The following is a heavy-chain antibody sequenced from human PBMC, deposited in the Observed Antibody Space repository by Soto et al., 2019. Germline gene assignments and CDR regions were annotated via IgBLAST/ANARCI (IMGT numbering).Heavy chain of an antibody. CDR3: ERVDNIGEQWPES. J-gene: IGHJ5*02. Sequence: QVQLVQSGAEVKKPGASVKVSCKTSGYTFTNYGINWVRQAPGQGLEWMGWISAYNGNTNSAQKLRGRVTMTTDTSKSTAYRELRTLGSDDAALYYWERVDNIGEQWPESWGQGTLVNVFS. D-gene: IGHD6-19*01. V-gene: IGHV1-18*04. CDR1: GYTFTNYG. CDR2: ISAYNGNT.